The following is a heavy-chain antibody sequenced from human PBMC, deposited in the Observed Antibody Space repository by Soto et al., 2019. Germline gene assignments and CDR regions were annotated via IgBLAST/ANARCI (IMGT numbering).Heavy chain of an antibody. Sequence: QVQLVESGGGLVKPGGSLRLSCAASGFTFSDLYMNWIRQAPGKGLEWVSYISSSGITISYAGSVKGRFTISRDNAKNSLYLQMNSLRAEDTAVYYCVGMTTNGPAPNAYWGQGTLVTVSS. CDR1: GFTFSDLY. J-gene: IGHJ4*02. CDR2: ISSSGITI. CDR3: VGMTTNGPAPNAY. V-gene: IGHV3-11*01. D-gene: IGHD4-4*01.